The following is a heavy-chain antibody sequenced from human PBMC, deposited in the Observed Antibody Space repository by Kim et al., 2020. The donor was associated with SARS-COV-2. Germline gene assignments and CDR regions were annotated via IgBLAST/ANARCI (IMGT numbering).Heavy chain of an antibody. CDR2: ISSSSDSK. Sequence: GGSLRLSCAASGFTFSSYEMNWVRQAPGKGLEWVSYISSSSDSKYYADSVKGRFTISRDNAKDSLYLQMNGLRAEDTAVYYCAREVLVSPDAFDICGQGTMVTVSS. CDR3: AREVLVSPDAFDI. D-gene: IGHD2-2*01. V-gene: IGHV3-48*03. CDR1: GFTFSSYE. J-gene: IGHJ3*02.